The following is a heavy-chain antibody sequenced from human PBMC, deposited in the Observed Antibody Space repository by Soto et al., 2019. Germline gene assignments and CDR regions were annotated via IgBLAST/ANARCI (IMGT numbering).Heavy chain of an antibody. V-gene: IGHV1-18*01. J-gene: IGHJ4*02. CDR1: GYTFTSYG. CDR3: ARDFDDILTGYYNPPGY. D-gene: IGHD3-9*01. Sequence: GASVKVSCKASGYTFTSYGISWVRQAPGQGLEWMGWISAYNGNTNYAQKLQGRVTMTTDTSTSTAYMELRSLRSDDTAVYYCARDFDDILTGYYNPPGYSGQGTLVTVSS. CDR2: ISAYNGNT.